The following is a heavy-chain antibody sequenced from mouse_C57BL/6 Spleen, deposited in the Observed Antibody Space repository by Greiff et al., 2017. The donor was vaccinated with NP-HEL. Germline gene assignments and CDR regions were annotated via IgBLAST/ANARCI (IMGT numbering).Heavy chain of an antibody. V-gene: IGHV1-4*01. J-gene: IGHJ4*01. D-gene: IGHD4-1*01. CDR3: ARSLGGLYAMDY. CDR1: GYTFTSYT. Sequence: VQLQQSGAELARPGASVKMSCKASGYTFTSYTMHWVKQRPGQGLEWIGYINPSSGYTKYNQKFKDKATLTADKSSSTAYMQLSSLTSEDSAVYYCARSLGGLYAMDYWGQGTSVTVSS. CDR2: INPSSGYT.